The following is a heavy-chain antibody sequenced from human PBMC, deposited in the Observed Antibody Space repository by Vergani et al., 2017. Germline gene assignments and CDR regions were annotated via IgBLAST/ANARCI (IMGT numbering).Heavy chain of an antibody. CDR2: IDHTGRP. J-gene: IGHJ6*03. CDR1: GGSFTSYH. CDR3: ARVNTETNGQLYYYYYMDV. D-gene: IGHD4-11*01. V-gene: IGHV4-34*01. Sequence: QVQLQQWGGGLLKPSETLSLTCVVNGGSFTSYHWTWIRQSPGEGLEWVGDIDHTGRPDYNPYRKSRLTMSVDKSRNQFSLSLNSVTATNTAIYFCARVNTETNGQLYYYYYMDVCGQGTAVTVS.